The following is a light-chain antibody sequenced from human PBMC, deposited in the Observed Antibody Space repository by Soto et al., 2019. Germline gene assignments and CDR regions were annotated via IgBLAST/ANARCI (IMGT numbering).Light chain of an antibody. CDR3: QQFYAVPRT. V-gene: IGKV4-1*01. J-gene: IGKJ3*01. CDR1: QSVLNPSTNKSS. CDR2: WAS. Sequence: EIVLTQFPDSLAVSLGERAAINCKSSQSVLNPSTNKSSLAWYQHKPGQLPVLLIHWASIRASGVPDRFSGSGSGTDFSLTISGLQAEDVAFYYCQQFYAVPRTFGPGTKVDIK.